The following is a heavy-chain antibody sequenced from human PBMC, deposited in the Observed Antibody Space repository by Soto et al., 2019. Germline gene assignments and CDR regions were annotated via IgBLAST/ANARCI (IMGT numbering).Heavy chain of an antibody. CDR3: ARGSGVMVVPAATFFGDPPMDCWFDP. CDR2: ISAYNGNT. V-gene: IGHV1-18*01. J-gene: IGHJ5*02. D-gene: IGHD2-2*01. CDR1: GYTFTSYG. Sequence: ASVKVSCKASGYTFTSYGISWVRQAPGQGLEWMGWISAYNGNTNYAQKLQGRVTMTTDTSTSTAYMELRSLRSDDTAVYYCARGSGVMVVPAATFFGDPPMDCWFDPWGQGTLVTVSS.